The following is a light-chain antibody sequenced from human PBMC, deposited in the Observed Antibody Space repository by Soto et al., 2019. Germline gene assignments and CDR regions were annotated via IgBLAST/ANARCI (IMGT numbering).Light chain of an antibody. CDR1: QTISSW. Sequence: DIQMPQSPSTLSGSVGDRVTITCRASQTISSWLAWYQQKPGKAPKLLIYKASTLKSGVPSRFSGSGSGTEFTLTISSLQPDDFATYYCQHYKMYSPWTFGQGTKVDI. CDR3: QHYKMYSPWT. J-gene: IGKJ1*01. V-gene: IGKV1-5*03. CDR2: KAS.